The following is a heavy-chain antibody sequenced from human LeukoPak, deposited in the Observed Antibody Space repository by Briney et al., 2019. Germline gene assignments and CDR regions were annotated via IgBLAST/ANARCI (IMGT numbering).Heavy chain of an antibody. V-gene: IGHV4-34*01. CDR3: ARIHLRDY. Sequence: PSETLSLTCAVYGGSFSGYYWSWIRQPPGKGLEWIGEINHSGSTNYNPSLKSRVTISVDTSKNQFSLKLSSVTAADTAVYYCARIHLRDYWGQETLVTVSS. CDR1: GGSFSGYY. CDR2: INHSGST. J-gene: IGHJ4*02.